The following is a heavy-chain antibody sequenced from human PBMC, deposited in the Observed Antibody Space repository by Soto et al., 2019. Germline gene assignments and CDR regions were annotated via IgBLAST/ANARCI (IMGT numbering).Heavy chain of an antibody. CDR2: IIPLFGIT. J-gene: IGHJ4*02. D-gene: IGHD2-2*01. CDR1: GGIFNRYS. Sequence: QVQQVQSGAEVKKPGSSVKVSCKASGGIFNRYSVSWVRQAPGQGLEWMGRIIPLFGITNYAQKFQGRVMITADKSTNTAYMEVNGLRSEDTALYYCATFYGGDCTTTTCYGDFDYWGQGTLVTVTS. V-gene: IGHV1-69*02. CDR3: ATFYGGDCTTTTCYGDFDY.